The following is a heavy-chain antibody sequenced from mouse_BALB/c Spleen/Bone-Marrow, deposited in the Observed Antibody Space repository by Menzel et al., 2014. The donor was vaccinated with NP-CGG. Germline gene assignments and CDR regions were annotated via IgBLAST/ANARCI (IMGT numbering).Heavy chain of an antibody. J-gene: IGHJ2*01. CDR1: GFTFSSFG. D-gene: IGHD4-1*01. CDR3: TRGGNWDDFDY. Sequence: EVKLMESGGGLVQPGGSRKLSCAASGFTFSSFGMHWVRQAPEKGLEWVAYISSGSSTIFYADTVKGRFTVSRDNPKSTLFLQMTSLRSEDTAMYYCTRGGNWDDFDYWGQGTTLTVSS. CDR2: ISSGSSTI. V-gene: IGHV5-17*02.